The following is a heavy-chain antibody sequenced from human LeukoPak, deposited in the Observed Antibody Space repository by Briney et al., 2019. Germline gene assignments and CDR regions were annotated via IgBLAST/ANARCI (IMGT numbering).Heavy chain of an antibody. V-gene: IGHV4-61*01. CDR2: IYYSGST. CDR1: GGSVSSGSYY. J-gene: IGHJ4*02. Sequence: SQTLSLTCAVSGGSVSSGSYYWSWIRQPPGKGLEWIGYIYYSGSTNYNPSLKSRVTISVDTSKNQFSLKLSSVTAADTAVYYCGRSRFGELPYFDYWGQGTLVTVSS. D-gene: IGHD3-10*01. CDR3: GRSRFGELPYFDY.